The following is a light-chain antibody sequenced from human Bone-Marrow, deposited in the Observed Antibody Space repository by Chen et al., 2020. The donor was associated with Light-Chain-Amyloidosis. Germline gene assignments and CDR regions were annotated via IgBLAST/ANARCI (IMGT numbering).Light chain of an antibody. CDR2: AAS. CDR1: QAISSY. CDR3: QQLNSYPRT. Sequence: IQLTQSPSSLSASVGDRVTITCRASQAISSYLAWYQQKPGKAPKLLIYAASTLQSGVPSRFSGIGSGTDFTLTISSLQPEEFSTYYCQQLNSYPRTFRGGTKVEIK. V-gene: IGKV1-9*01. J-gene: IGKJ4*01.